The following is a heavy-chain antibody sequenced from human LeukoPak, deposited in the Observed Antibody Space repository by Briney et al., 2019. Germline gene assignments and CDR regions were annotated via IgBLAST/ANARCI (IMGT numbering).Heavy chain of an antibody. CDR3: AREWSSYGSGSYFDY. CDR2: INHGGTT. J-gene: IGHJ4*02. V-gene: IGHV4-34*01. CDR1: GGSFSGYY. Sequence: SETLSLTCAVYGGSFSGYYWSWFRQSPGKGLEWIGEINHGGTTNYNPSLASRVIISVDTSKNQFSLNLRSVTAADTAVYYCAREWSSYGSGSYFDYWGQGTLVTVSS. D-gene: IGHD3-10*01.